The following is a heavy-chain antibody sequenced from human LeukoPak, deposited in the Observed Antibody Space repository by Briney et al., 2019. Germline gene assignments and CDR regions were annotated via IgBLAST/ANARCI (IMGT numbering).Heavy chain of an antibody. V-gene: IGHV4-59*04. CDR2: MHYSGTT. D-gene: IGHD3-10*01. CDR3: ARNPLGDYYGSGSYYYYYMDV. J-gene: IGHJ6*03. CDR1: GESVSSYF. Sequence: SETLSLTCTVSGESVSSYFWSWVRQTPEKGLEWIANMHYSGTTYYNPSLKSRVIMSVDTSKNQFSLKLSSVTAADTAVYYCARNPLGDYYGSGSYYYYYMDVWGRGTTVTVSS.